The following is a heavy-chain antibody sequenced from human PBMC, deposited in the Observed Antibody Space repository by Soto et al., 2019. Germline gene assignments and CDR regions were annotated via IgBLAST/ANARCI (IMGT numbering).Heavy chain of an antibody. V-gene: IGHV1-8*01. CDR2: MNPRSGNT. J-gene: IGHJ4*02. Sequence: QVQLVQSGAEVKKPGASLKVSCKASGYTFTSYDINWVRQATGQGLEWMGWMNPRSGNTGYAQKFQGRVTMTRDASISTAYMELSSLSSEDTAVYYCARDPGISTAGTSVSDYWGQGTPVSVSS. D-gene: IGHD6-13*01. CDR3: ARDPGISTAGTSVSDY. CDR1: GYTFTSYD.